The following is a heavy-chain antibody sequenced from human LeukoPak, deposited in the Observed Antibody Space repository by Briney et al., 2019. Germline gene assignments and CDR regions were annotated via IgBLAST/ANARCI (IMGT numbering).Heavy chain of an antibody. CDR1: GFTFSNYG. CDR2: IRYERNEK. J-gene: IGHJ4*02. CDR3: ARRSTFDY. Sequence: GGSLRLSCAASGFTFSNYGMHWVRQAPGKGLEWVAFIRYERNEKYYADSVKGRFTISRDNSKNTLYLEMNSLRAEDTAVYYCARRSTFDYWGQGTLVTVSS. V-gene: IGHV3-30*02. D-gene: IGHD2-15*01.